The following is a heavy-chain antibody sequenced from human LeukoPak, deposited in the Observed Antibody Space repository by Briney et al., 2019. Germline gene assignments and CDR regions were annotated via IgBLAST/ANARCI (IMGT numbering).Heavy chain of an antibody. CDR3: ARADSSGWYSY. Sequence: PSETLSLTCTVSGGSISSYYWSWIRQPPGKGLEWIGYIYYSGSTNYNPSLKSRVTISVDTSKNQFSLKLSSVTAADTAVYYCARADSSGWYSYWGQGTLVTVSS. CDR1: GGSISSYY. V-gene: IGHV4-59*01. CDR2: IYYSGST. D-gene: IGHD6-19*01. J-gene: IGHJ4*02.